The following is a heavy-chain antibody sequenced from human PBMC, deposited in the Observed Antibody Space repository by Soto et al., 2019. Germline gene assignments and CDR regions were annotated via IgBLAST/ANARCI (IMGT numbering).Heavy chain of an antibody. CDR3: ARDRVEAALGTFDQ. CDR1: GYTFSTYP. J-gene: IGHJ4*02. V-gene: IGHV1-18*01. D-gene: IGHD6-13*01. CDR2: ISTYNGKT. Sequence: ASVKVPCKTSGYTFSTYPISWVRQAPGQGLEWVGWISTYNGKTNYGQKFQGRVTITTDTSTSTAYMDLRNLRSDDTAVYYCARDRVEAALGTFDQWGQGTLVTSPQ.